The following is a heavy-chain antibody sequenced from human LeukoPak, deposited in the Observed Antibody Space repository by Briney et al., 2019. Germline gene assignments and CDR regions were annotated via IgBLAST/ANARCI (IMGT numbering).Heavy chain of an antibody. J-gene: IGHJ4*02. CDR3: TRNYYDRTGSLFY. Sequence: GGSLRLSCVASGFTFSNAWMTWVRQAPGKGLEWVGRIKSKADGGTADHAAPVKGRFNISRDDSKNTLYLQMNSLKTEDTAVYFCTRNYYDRTGSLFYWGQGTLATVSS. CDR1: GFTFSNAW. D-gene: IGHD3-22*01. V-gene: IGHV3-15*01. CDR2: IKSKADGGTA.